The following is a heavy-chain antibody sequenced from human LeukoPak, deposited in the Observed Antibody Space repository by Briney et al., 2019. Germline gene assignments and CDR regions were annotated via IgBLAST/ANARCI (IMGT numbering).Heavy chain of an antibody. V-gene: IGHV3-30*04. D-gene: IGHD6-13*01. CDR3: ARRAAALGAFDY. Sequence: GGSLRLSCAASGFTFSSYAMHWVRQAPGKGLEWVALISYDGSNKNYADSVKGRLTISRDNAKNTLYLQMNSLRAEDTAVYYCARRAAALGAFDYWGPGTLVTVSS. CDR2: ISYDGSNK. J-gene: IGHJ4*02. CDR1: GFTFSSYA.